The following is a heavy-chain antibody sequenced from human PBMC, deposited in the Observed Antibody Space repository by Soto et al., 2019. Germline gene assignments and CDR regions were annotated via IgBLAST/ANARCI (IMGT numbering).Heavy chain of an antibody. CDR2: IYPGDSDT. CDR3: ARQRGYSYERYYYYYYGMDV. J-gene: IGHJ6*02. CDR1: GYSFTSYW. V-gene: IGHV5-51*01. Sequence: GESLKISCKGSGYSFTSYWIGWVRQMPGKGLEWMGIIYPGDSDTRYSPSFQGQVTISADKSISTAYLQWSSLKASDTAMYYCARQRGYSYERYYYYYYGMDVWGQGTTATVSS. D-gene: IGHD5-18*01.